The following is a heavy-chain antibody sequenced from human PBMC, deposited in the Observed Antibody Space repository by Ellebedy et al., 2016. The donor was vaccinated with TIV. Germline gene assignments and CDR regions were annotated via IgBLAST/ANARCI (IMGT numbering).Heavy chain of an antibody. Sequence: GESLKISXAASGFTFSSYSMNWVRQAPGKGLEWVSSISSSSSYIYYADSVKGRFTISRDNSKNTLYLQMNSLRAEDTAVYYCARPIDDFWSGYSLDYWGQGTLVTVSS. D-gene: IGHD3-3*01. V-gene: IGHV3-21*01. CDR1: GFTFSSYS. CDR2: ISSSSSYI. J-gene: IGHJ4*02. CDR3: ARPIDDFWSGYSLDY.